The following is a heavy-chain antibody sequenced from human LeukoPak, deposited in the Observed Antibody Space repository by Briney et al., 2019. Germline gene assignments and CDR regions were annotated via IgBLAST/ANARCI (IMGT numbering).Heavy chain of an antibody. CDR3: ARGAVAGLDY. CDR2: INPNSGGS. J-gene: IGHJ4*02. D-gene: IGHD6-19*01. V-gene: IGHV1-2*02. Sequence: ASVKVSCKASGYTFTGYYMHWVRQAPGQGLEWMRWINPNSGGSNYAQKFQGRVTMTRDTSISTAYMALSRLRSDDTAVYSCARGAVAGLDYWGQGTLVTVSS. CDR1: GYTFTGYY.